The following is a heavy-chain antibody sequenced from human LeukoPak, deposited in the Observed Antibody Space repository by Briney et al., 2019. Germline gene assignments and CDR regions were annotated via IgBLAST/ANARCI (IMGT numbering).Heavy chain of an antibody. V-gene: IGHV4-4*02. CDR2: IYYSGST. CDR3: TNYCSSSSCHTRRAFDI. Sequence: SGTLSLTCAVSGGSISSSNWWSWVRQPPGKGLEWIGSIYYSGSTYYSPSLKSRVAISVDTSKNQFSLKLSSVTAADTAVYYCTNYCSSSSCHTRRAFDIWGQGTMVTVSS. J-gene: IGHJ3*02. D-gene: IGHD2-2*02. CDR1: GGSISSSNW.